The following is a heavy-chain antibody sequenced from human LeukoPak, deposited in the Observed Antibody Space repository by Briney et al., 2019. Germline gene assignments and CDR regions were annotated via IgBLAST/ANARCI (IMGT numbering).Heavy chain of an antibody. V-gene: IGHV3-30*04. CDR2: ISYDGSNK. CDR3: ARPEAPWEWDLPGNY. J-gene: IGHJ4*02. CDR1: GFTFSTYA. Sequence: PGGSLRLSCAASGFTFSTYAMHWVRQAPGKGLEWVAVISYDGSNKYYADSVKGRFTISRDNSKNTLYLQMNSLRAEDTAVYYCARPEAPWEWDLPGNYWGQGTLVTVSS. D-gene: IGHD1-26*01.